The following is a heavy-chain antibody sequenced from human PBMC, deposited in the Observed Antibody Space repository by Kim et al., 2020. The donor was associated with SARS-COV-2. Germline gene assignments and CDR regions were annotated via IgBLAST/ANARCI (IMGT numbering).Heavy chain of an antibody. CDR3: ARVLAAGMAYYFDY. Sequence: NPSLKRRVTISVDTSKNQFSLKLSSVTAADTAVYYCARVLAAGMAYYFDYWGQGTLVTVSS. J-gene: IGHJ4*02. D-gene: IGHD6-13*01. V-gene: IGHV4-59*01.